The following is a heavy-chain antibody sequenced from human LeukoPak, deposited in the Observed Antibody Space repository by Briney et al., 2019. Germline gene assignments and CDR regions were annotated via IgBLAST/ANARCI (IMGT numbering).Heavy chain of an antibody. J-gene: IGHJ4*02. CDR3: ARDEGPPRYNWNYGGPDY. V-gene: IGHV1-46*01. CDR2: INPSGGST. Sequence: GASVKVSCKASGYTFTSYYMHWMRQAPGQGLEWMGIINPSGGSTSYAQKFQGRVTMTRDTSTNTFYMELSSRRSEDTAVYYCARDEGPPRYNWNYGGPDYWGQGTLVTVSS. D-gene: IGHD1-7*01. CDR1: GYTFTSYY.